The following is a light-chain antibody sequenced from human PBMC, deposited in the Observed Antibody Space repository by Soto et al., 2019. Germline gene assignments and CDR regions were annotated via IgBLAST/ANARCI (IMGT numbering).Light chain of an antibody. CDR2: DVS. V-gene: IGLV2-11*01. Sequence: QSALTQPRSVSGSPGQSVTISCTGTSSDVGGYNYVSWYQQHPGKAPKLMIYDVSKRPSGVPDRFSGSKSGNTASLTISGLQAEDEADYYCCSYAGSYTLGVYVFGTGTKSPS. J-gene: IGLJ1*01. CDR3: CSYAGSYTLGVYV. CDR1: SSDVGGYNY.